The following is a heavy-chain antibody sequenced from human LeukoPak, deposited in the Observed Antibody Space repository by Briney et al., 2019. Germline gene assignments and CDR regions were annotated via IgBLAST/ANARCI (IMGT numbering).Heavy chain of an antibody. CDR3: ARSPVLDRNDWSFAD. V-gene: IGHV3-53*01. CDR1: EFTVSSYH. CDR2: IYRNGGT. Sequence: GGSLRLSCAASEFTVSSYHMSWVRQAPGKGLEWLSVIYRNGGTYYADSVKGRFTVSRDNPKNTVYLQMNSLRAEDTAVYFCARSPVLDRNDWSFADWGQGTLVTVSS. J-gene: IGHJ4*02. D-gene: IGHD1-1*01.